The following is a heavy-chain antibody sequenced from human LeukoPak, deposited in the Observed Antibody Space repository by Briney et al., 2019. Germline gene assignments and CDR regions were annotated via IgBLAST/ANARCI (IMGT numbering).Heavy chain of an antibody. CDR1: GVTFSSYA. Sequence: SVKLSCTASGVTFSSYAISWVRQAPGQGLEWMGGIIPIFGTANSAQTFQGRVMITADESTSTAYMELSSLRSEDTAVYYCARGGDGFDCWGQGTLVTVSS. CDR3: ARGGDGFDC. CDR2: IIPIFGTA. V-gene: IGHV1-69*13. D-gene: IGHD2-21*02. J-gene: IGHJ4*02.